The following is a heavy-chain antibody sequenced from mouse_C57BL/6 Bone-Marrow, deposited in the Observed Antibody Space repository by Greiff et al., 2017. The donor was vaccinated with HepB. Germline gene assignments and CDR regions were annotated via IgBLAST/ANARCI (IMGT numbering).Heavy chain of an antibody. CDR1: GYTFTSYW. D-gene: IGHD1-3*01. V-gene: IGHV1-69*01. Sequence: QVQLQQPGAELVMPGASVKLSCKASGYTFTSYWMHWVKQRPGQGLEWIGEIDPSDSYTNYNQKFKGKSTLTVDKSSSTAYMQLSSLTSEDSAVYYCAIYECYYFDYWGQGTTLTVSS. CDR2: IDPSDSYT. CDR3: AIYECYYFDY. J-gene: IGHJ2*01.